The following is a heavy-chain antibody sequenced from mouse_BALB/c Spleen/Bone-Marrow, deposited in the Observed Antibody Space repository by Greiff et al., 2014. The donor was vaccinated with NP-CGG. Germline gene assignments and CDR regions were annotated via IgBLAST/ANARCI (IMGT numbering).Heavy chain of an antibody. CDR2: INPYNDGT. D-gene: IGHD1-1*01. V-gene: IGHV1-14*01. CDR3: ARGGYYGTSLYWYFDV. Sequence: VQLQQSGPELVKPGASVKMSCKASGYTFTNYVIHWVKQKPGQGLEWIGYINPYNDGTKYNEKFKGKATLTSDKSSSTAYMELSSLTSEDSAVYYCARGGYYGTSLYWYFDVWGAGTTVTVSP. J-gene: IGHJ1*01. CDR1: GYTFTNYV.